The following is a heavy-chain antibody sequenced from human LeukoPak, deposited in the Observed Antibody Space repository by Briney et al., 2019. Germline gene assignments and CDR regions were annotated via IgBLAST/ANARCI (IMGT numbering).Heavy chain of an antibody. CDR2: MNPNSGRT. V-gene: IGHV1-8*01. CDR1: GYTLTSYD. J-gene: IGHJ4*02. Sequence: GASVKVSGKASGYTLTSYDINWVRQATGQGLEWMGWMNPNSGRTGYAQNFQGRITITRNTSISTAYMELSSLRSEDTAVYYCTRETSSRYFDYWGQGTLVTVSS. CDR3: TRETSSRYFDY.